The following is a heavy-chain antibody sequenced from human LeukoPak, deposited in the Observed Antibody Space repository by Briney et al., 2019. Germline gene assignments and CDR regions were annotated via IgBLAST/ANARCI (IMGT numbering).Heavy chain of an antibody. D-gene: IGHD3-10*01. CDR2: ISYDGSNK. V-gene: IGHV3-30*18. J-gene: IGHJ6*02. Sequence: PGRSLRLSCAASGFTFSSYGMHWVRQAPGKGLEWVAVISYDGSNKYYADSVKGRFTISRDNSKNTLYLQMNSLRAEDTAVYYCAKVGVRSYYGSGSYWTGYYGMDVWGQGTTVTVSS. CDR1: GFTFSSYG. CDR3: AKVGVRSYYGSGSYWTGYYGMDV.